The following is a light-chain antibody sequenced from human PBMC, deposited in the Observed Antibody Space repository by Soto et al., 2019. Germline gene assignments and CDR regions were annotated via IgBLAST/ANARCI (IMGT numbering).Light chain of an antibody. CDR3: QQYGSSPGT. Sequence: EIVFTQSPGTLSLSPGERVTLSCRASQSVSSNYLAWYQQKPGQAPRLLIYGASSRATGIPDRFSGSGSGTDFTLTISRLEPEDFAVFYCQQYGSSPGTFGQGTKV. CDR1: QSVSSNY. J-gene: IGKJ1*01. CDR2: GAS. V-gene: IGKV3-20*01.